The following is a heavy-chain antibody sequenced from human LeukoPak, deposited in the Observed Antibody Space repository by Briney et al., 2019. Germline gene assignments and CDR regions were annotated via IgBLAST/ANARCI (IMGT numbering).Heavy chain of an antibody. D-gene: IGHD2-15*01. CDR1: GFTFSSYW. V-gene: IGHV3-7*01. CDR3: AREPPHVGMPGPGDY. J-gene: IGHJ4*02. CDR2: IKQDGSTY. Sequence: PGGTLRLSCAASGFTFSSYWRGWVRQAPGKGLEWVANIKQDGSTYNEVDSVKGLFTISRATAKDSLYWQMNSLGADDMFVCDCAREPPHVGMPGPGDYWGQGTLVTVSS.